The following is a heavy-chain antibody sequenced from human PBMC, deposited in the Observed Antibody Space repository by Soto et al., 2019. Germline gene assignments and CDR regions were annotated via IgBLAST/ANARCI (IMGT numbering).Heavy chain of an antibody. CDR1: GFTFSSYG. V-gene: IGHV3-30*18. J-gene: IGHJ4*02. D-gene: IGHD2-15*01. CDR2: ISYDGSNK. CDR3: AKASQGYCSGGSCYSAFDY. Sequence: SLRLSCAASGFTFSSYGMHWVRQAPGKGLEWVAVISYDGSNKYYADSVKGRFTISRDNSKNTLYLQMNSLRAEDTAVYYCAKASQGYCSGGSCYSAFDYWGQGTLVTVS.